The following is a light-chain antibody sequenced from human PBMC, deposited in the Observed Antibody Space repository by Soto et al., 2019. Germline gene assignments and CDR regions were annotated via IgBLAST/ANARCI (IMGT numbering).Light chain of an antibody. CDR1: QGITNG. V-gene: IGKV1-12*01. Sequence: DIQITQSPSSVSASVGDRVTITCRASQGITNGLSWYQQKPGKAPKLLIYAASGLPSGVPSRFSGSGSGTDFTLTISSLQPEDFATYYSQQANIFPHTFGGGTREDIK. J-gene: IGKJ4*01. CDR3: QQANIFPHT. CDR2: AAS.